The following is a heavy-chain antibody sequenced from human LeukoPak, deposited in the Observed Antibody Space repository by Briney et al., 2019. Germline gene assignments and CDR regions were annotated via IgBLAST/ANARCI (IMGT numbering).Heavy chain of an antibody. Sequence: GGSLRLSCAASGFTFSDHAMSWVRQAPGKGLEWVSAIRGTGTTTFYAASVKGRFTISRDNSKNTADLQMNSLRAEDTAVYYCAKGLNKAARECFDYWGQGTLVTVSS. J-gene: IGHJ4*02. V-gene: IGHV3-23*01. CDR1: GFTFSDHA. D-gene: IGHD6-6*01. CDR3: AKGLNKAARECFDY. CDR2: IRGTGTTT.